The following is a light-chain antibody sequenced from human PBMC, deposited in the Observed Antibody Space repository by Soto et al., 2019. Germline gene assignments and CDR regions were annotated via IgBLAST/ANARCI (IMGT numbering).Light chain of an antibody. CDR1: SSDVGGSNY. CDR3: CSYAGTYTWV. Sequence: QSALTQPRSVSGSPGQSVTISCTGTSSDVGGSNYVSWYQQYPGKAPKLMIYDVSKRPSGVPDRFSGSKSGNTASLTISGLQAEDEADYSCCSYAGTYTWVFGGGTKLTVL. CDR2: DVS. J-gene: IGLJ3*02. V-gene: IGLV2-11*01.